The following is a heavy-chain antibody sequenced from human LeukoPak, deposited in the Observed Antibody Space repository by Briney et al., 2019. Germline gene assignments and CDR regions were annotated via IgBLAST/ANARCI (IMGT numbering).Heavy chain of an antibody. CDR3: AKAGAVVVVVAKFFDY. CDR2: ISGSGDST. CDR1: GFTFSSYA. J-gene: IGHJ4*02. Sequence: GGSLRLSCAASGFTFSSYAMSWVRQAPGKGLEWVSAISGSGDSTNYADSVKGRFTISRDNSKNTLYLQMNSLGAEDTAVYYCAKAGAVVVVVAKFFDYWGQGTLVTVSS. V-gene: IGHV3-23*01. D-gene: IGHD2-15*01.